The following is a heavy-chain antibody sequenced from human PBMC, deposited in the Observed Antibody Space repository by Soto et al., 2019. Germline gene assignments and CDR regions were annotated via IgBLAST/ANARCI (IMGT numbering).Heavy chain of an antibody. CDR3: VVRQKLPWVNA. J-gene: IGHJ5*02. D-gene: IGHD1-1*01. CDR2: IYPGDSDA. V-gene: IGHV5-51*01. Sequence: PGESLKISCKGSGYTFSGYWIGWVRQMSGKGLEWMGIIYPGDSDARYSPSFQGQVTISADESITTAYLQWDSLKASDTAIYYCVVRQKLPWVNAWGQGTLVTVSS. CDR1: GYTFSGYW.